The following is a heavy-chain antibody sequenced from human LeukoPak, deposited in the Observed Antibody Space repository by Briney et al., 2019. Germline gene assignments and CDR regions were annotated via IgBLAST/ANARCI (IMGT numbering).Heavy chain of an antibody. D-gene: IGHD1-26*01. V-gene: IGHV3-21*04. Sequence: GGSMRLSCAASAFSLNAYNMNWVRQAPGKGLEWVSSISYTGTYIYYADSVRGRFTISRDNAQNSLYLQMNSLRAEDTAIYYCVRDRGTYRPIDYWGQGTLVTVSS. J-gene: IGHJ4*02. CDR1: AFSLNAYN. CDR2: ISYTGTYI. CDR3: VRDRGTYRPIDY.